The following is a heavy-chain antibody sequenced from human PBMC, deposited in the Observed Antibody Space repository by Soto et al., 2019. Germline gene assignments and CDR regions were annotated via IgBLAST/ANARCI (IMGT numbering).Heavy chain of an antibody. Sequence: EVQLVESGGGLVQPGGSLRLSCAASAFTFSTYWMSWLRQAPGKGLEWVATIKQDGSEKYHVDSVKGRFTICRDNAKESLYLEMNSLRAEDTAVYFCVRGCGRSSCPYYFDYWGQGSLVTVSS. CDR1: AFTFSTYW. CDR2: IKQDGSEK. D-gene: IGHD2-2*01. CDR3: VRGCGRSSCPYYFDY. V-gene: IGHV3-7*01. J-gene: IGHJ4*02.